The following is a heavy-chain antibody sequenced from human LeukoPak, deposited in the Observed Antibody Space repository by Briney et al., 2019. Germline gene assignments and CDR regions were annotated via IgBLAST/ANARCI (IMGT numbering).Heavy chain of an antibody. CDR3: ARGPMVSSWFDP. CDR1: GFTFSSYS. J-gene: IGHJ5*02. Sequence: GGSLRLSCAASGFTFSSYSMNWVRQAPGKGLEWVSSISSSSSYIYYADSVKGRFTISRVNAKNSLYLQMNSLRAEDTAVYYCARGPMVSSWFDPWGQGTLVTVSS. D-gene: IGHD5-18*01. CDR2: ISSSSSYI. V-gene: IGHV3-21*01.